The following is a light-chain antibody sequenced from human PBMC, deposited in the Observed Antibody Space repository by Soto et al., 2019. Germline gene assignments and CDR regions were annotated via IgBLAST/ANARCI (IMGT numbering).Light chain of an antibody. CDR2: GAS. J-gene: IGKJ5*01. V-gene: IGKV3-15*01. Sequence: EIVMTQSPATLSVSPGERATLSCRASQSVSSNLAWYQQKPGQASRLLIYGASTRATGIPARFSGSGSGTEFTLTISSLQSEDFAVYYCQQRSNWPPTFGQGTRLEIK. CDR3: QQRSNWPPT. CDR1: QSVSSN.